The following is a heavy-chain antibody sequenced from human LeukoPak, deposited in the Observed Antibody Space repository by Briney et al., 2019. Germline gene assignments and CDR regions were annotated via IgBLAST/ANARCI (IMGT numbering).Heavy chain of an antibody. Sequence: GGSLRLSCAASGFTFSNYAMSWVRQAPGKGLEWVSTISGSGGSTYYADSVKGQFTISRDNSKNTLYLQMNGLRAEDTAVYYCAKEEWLLAVYFDYWGQGTLVTVSS. CDR3: AKEEWLLAVYFDY. D-gene: IGHD3-3*01. CDR1: GFTFSNYA. CDR2: ISGSGGST. J-gene: IGHJ4*02. V-gene: IGHV3-23*01.